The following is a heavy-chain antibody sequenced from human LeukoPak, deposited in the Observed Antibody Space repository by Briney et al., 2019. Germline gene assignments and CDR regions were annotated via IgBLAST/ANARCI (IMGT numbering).Heavy chain of an antibody. CDR3: ARAFYSSSWYHKEDFFDY. CDR2: IYHSGST. Sequence: PSETLSLTCTVSGGSFSIYYWSWIRQPPGKGLEWIGSIYHSGSTYYKPSLKSRVTISVDTSKNQFSLKLSSVTAADTAVYYCARAFYSSSWYHKEDFFDYWGQGTPVTVSS. D-gene: IGHD6-13*01. V-gene: IGHV4-59*08. J-gene: IGHJ4*02. CDR1: GGSFSIYY.